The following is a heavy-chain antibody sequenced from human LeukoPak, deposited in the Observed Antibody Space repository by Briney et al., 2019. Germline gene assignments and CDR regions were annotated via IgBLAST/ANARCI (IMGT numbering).Heavy chain of an antibody. CDR1: GGSISSSSYY. CDR2: IYYSGST. CDR3: ARKDSMDDFDY. D-gene: IGHD4-11*01. V-gene: IGHV4-39*01. Sequence: PSETLSLTCTVSGGSISSSSYYWGWIRQPPGKGLGWIGSIYYSGSTYYNPSLKSRVTISVDTSKNQFSPKLSSVTAADTAVYYCARKDSMDDFDYWGQGTLVTASS. J-gene: IGHJ4*02.